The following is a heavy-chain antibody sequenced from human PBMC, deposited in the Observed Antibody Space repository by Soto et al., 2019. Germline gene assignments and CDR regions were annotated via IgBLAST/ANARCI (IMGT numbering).Heavy chain of an antibody. CDR3: ARKNTGYSWFDP. J-gene: IGHJ5*02. CDR1: GYSFATYW. Sequence: PGESLKISCDGSGYSFATYWIGWVRQMPGKGLELMGIIYPGDSDTRYNPSFQGQVTISADKSINTAYLQWDSLKASDTAMYFCARKNTGYSWFDPWGQGTLVTVSS. D-gene: IGHD5-12*01. CDR2: IYPGDSDT. V-gene: IGHV5-51*01.